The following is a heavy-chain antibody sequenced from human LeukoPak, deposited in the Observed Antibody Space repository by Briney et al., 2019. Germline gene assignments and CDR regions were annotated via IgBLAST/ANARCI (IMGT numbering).Heavy chain of an antibody. Sequence: SETLSLTCTVSGGSISSSYWSWIRQPPGKGLEWIGYIYYSGSTNYNPSLKSRVTISVDTSKNQFSLKLSSVTAADTAVYYCARSGVGATIGNYWGQGTLVTVSS. D-gene: IGHD1-26*01. J-gene: IGHJ4*02. V-gene: IGHV4-59*01. CDR3: ARSGVGATIGNY. CDR2: IYYSGST. CDR1: GGSISSSY.